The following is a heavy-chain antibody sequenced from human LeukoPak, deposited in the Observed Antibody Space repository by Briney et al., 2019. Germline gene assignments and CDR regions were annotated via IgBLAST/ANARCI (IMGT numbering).Heavy chain of an antibody. Sequence: ASVKVSCKASGYTFTGYYMHWVRQAPGQGLEWMGWINPNSGGTNYAQKFQGRVTMTRDTSISTDYMELSRLRSDDTAVYYCAREEYYYDSSGYPDYWGQGTLVTVSS. CDR3: AREEYYYDSSGYPDY. CDR2: INPNSGGT. CDR1: GYTFTGYY. J-gene: IGHJ4*02. V-gene: IGHV1-2*02. D-gene: IGHD3-22*01.